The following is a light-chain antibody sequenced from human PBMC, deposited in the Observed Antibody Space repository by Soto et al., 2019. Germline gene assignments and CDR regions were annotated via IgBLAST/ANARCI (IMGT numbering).Light chain of an antibody. J-gene: IGLJ2*01. CDR2: EVS. CDR3: SSYAGSNNYVV. V-gene: IGLV2-8*01. CDR1: SSDVGGYNY. Sequence: QSALTQPPSASGSPGQSVTISCTGTSSDVGGYNYVSWYQQHPGKAPKLMIYEVSKLPSGVPDRFSGSKSGNTASLTVSGLQAEDEADYYCSSYAGSNNYVVFGGGTQLTVL.